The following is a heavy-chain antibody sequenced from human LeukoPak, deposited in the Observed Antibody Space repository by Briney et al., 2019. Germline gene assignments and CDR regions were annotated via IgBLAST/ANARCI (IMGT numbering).Heavy chain of an antibody. D-gene: IGHD6-13*01. CDR3: ARERGEDGSSWSPYFDY. CDR1: GGSISSGIYY. J-gene: IGHJ4*02. CDR2: IYTSGST. V-gene: IGHV4-61*02. Sequence: KPSETLSLTCTVSGGSISSGIYYWSWIRQPAGKGLEWIGRIYTSGSTYYNPSLKSRVTISVDRSKNQFSLKLSSVTAADTAVYYCARERGEDGSSWSPYFDYWGQGTLVTVSS.